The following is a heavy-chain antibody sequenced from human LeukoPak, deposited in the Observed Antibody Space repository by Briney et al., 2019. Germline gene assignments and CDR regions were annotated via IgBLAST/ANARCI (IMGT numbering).Heavy chain of an antibody. J-gene: IGHJ4*02. V-gene: IGHV1-3*01. CDR3: ARDPSDDILTGYSPYYFDY. CDR2: INGGNGDT. CDR1: GYTFTSYA. Sequence: ASVKVSCKASGYTFTSYATHWVRQAPGQRLEWMGCINGGNGDTKYSQKFQGRVTITRDTSASTAYMDLSSLRPEDTAVYYCARDPSDDILTGYSPYYFDYWGQGTLVTVSS. D-gene: IGHD3-9*01.